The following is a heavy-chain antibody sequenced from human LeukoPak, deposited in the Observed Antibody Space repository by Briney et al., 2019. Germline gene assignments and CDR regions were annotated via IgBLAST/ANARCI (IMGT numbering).Heavy chain of an antibody. CDR1: GFTFSSYA. D-gene: IGHD3-3*01. J-gene: IGHJ4*02. CDR2: ISYDGSNK. Sequence: GGSLRLSCAASGFTFSSYAMHWVRQAPGKGLEWVAVISYDGSNKYYADSVKGRFTISRDNSKNTVYLQMNSLRAEDTAVYYCAKGADYDFWSPFDYWGQGTLVTVSS. CDR3: AKGADYDFWSPFDY. V-gene: IGHV3-30-3*01.